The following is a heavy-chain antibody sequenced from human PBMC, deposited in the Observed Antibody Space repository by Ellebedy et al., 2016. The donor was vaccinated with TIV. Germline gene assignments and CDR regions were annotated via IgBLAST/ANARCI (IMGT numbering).Heavy chain of an antibody. D-gene: IGHD5-18*01. J-gene: IGHJ6*02. V-gene: IGHV3-23*01. CDR2: ISSGGSTT. Sequence: GESLKISCAASGFTFSIHAMSWVRQAPGKGLEWVSAISSGGSTTYYADSVKGRFTISRDNSKDTLYLQVSSLRVEDTAIYYCAKDFNPDTHLVHGMDVWGQGTTVTVSS. CDR3: AKDFNPDTHLVHGMDV. CDR1: GFTFSIHA.